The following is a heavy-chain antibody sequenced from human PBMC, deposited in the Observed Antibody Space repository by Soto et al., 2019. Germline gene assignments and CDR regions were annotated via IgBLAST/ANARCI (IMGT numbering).Heavy chain of an antibody. D-gene: IGHD3-22*01. CDR1: GFTFTSSA. CDR3: AAGLLLYYSYGMDV. CDR2: IVVGSGNT. V-gene: IGHV1-58*01. Sequence: QMQLVQSGPEVKKPGTSVKVSCKASGFTFTSSAVQWVRQARGQRLEWIGWIVVGSGNTNYAQKFQERVTITRDMFXSTAYMELSSLRSEDTAVYYCAAGLLLYYSYGMDVWGQGTTVTVSS. J-gene: IGHJ6*02.